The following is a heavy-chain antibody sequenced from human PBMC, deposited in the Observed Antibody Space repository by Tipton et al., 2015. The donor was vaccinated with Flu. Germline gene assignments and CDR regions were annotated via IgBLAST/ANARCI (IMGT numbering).Heavy chain of an antibody. CDR3: ARGDTYSANPSSVEY. D-gene: IGHD5-18*01. Sequence: SLRLSCAASGFTFSSYEMNWVRQAPGKGLEWISHITPSGPTKYYADSVKGRFTISRDDSKNSLYLQMNSLRAEDSALYYCARGDTYSANPSSVEYWGQGTLVTVSS. J-gene: IGHJ4*02. CDR2: ITPSGPTK. V-gene: IGHV3-48*03. CDR1: GFTFSSYE.